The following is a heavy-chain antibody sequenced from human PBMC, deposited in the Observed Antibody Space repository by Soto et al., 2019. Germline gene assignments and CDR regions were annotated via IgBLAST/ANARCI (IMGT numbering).Heavy chain of an antibody. D-gene: IGHD3-10*01. CDR3: ASDLLWFGECSPIDY. V-gene: IGHV1-18*01. Sequence: QVKLVQSGAEVKKPGASVKVSCKASGYTFTSYGISWVRQAPGQGLEWMGWISAYNGNTNYAQKLQGRVTMTTDTPTTTAYIELRSLRSDDTAVYYCASDLLWFGECSPIDYWGQGTLVTVSS. CDR2: ISAYNGNT. CDR1: GYTFTSYG. J-gene: IGHJ4*02.